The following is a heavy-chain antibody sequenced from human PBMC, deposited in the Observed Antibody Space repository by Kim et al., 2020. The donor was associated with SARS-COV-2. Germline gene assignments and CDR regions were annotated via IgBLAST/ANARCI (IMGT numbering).Heavy chain of an antibody. CDR1: GFTFSSYA. CDR2: INSNGGST. Sequence: GGSLRLSCSASGFTFSSYAMHWVRQAPGKGLEYVSTINSNGGSTYYADSVKGRFTISRDNSKNTLYLQMSSLRAEDTAVYYCVKEGPHLVVGDYFDYWGQGTLVTVSS. V-gene: IGHV3-64D*09. D-gene: IGHD6-6*01. J-gene: IGHJ4*02. CDR3: VKEGPHLVVGDYFDY.